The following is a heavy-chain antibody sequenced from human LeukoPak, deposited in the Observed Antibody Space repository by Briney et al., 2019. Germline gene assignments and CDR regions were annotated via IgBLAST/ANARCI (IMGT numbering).Heavy chain of an antibody. J-gene: IGHJ4*02. Sequence: SGPTLVNPTQTLTLTCTFSGFSLSTSGVGVGWIRQPPGKALEWLALIYWNDDNRYSPSLKSRLTTTKDTSKNQVVLTMPNMEPVDTATYYCAHYGDYRFMYYFDYWGQGTLVTVSS. CDR3: AHYGDYRFMYYFDY. CDR1: GFSLSTSGVG. V-gene: IGHV2-5*01. CDR2: IYWNDDN. D-gene: IGHD4-17*01.